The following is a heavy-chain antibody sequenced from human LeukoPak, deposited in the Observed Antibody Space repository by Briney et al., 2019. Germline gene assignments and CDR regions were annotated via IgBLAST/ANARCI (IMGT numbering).Heavy chain of an antibody. D-gene: IGHD5-12*01. J-gene: IGHJ4*02. CDR3: ARVGYNGWNFEN. Sequence: GGSLRLSCAAAGFTFSSYWMSWVRQAPGKGLQSVAYISQDVSHKYYVDSVKGRFTISRDNAKNSLHLEMNSLRAEDTALYYCARVGYNGWNFENWGQGTLVTVSS. CDR1: GFTFSSYW. V-gene: IGHV3-7*01. CDR2: ISQDVSHK.